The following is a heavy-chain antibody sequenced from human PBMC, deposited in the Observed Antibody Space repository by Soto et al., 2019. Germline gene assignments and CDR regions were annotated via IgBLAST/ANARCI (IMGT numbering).Heavy chain of an antibody. CDR1: GYTFTSYG. CDR2: ISAYNGNT. CDR3: ATCSYYDSSGYYYFDY. Sequence: ASVQVSCKASGYTFTSYGISWVRQAPGQGLEWMGWISAYNGNTHYAKKLQGRVTMTTDTSTSSAYMVLRGMRSEDTAVYYFATCSYYDSSGYYYFDYWGQGTLVTVSS. D-gene: IGHD3-22*01. J-gene: IGHJ4*02. V-gene: IGHV1-18*01.